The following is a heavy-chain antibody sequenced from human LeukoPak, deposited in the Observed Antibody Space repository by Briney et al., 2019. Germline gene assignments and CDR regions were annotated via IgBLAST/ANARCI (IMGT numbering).Heavy chain of an antibody. J-gene: IGHJ4*02. CDR1: GFTFSDYY. V-gene: IGHV3-11*04. CDR3: ARVRDFDWPRFDY. CDR2: ISSSGSTV. Sequence: GGSLRLSCAASGFTFSDYYMSWIRQAPGKGLEWVSYISSSGSTVYYADSVKGRFTISRDNAKNSLYLQMNSLRAEDTAVYYCARVRDFDWPRFDYWGQGTLVTVSS. D-gene: IGHD3-9*01.